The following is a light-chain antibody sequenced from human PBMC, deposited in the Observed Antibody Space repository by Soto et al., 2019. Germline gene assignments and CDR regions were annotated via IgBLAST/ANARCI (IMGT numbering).Light chain of an antibody. CDR2: GAS. J-gene: IGKJ5*01. CDR1: QSVSSNY. Sequence: ENVLTQSPGTLSLSPGERATLSCRASQSVSSNYLAWYQQKPGQAPRLLIYGASIRASGVPDRFSGSGSGTDFTLPISRLQPEDFAVYYCQQYYSSRTFGQGTRLE. V-gene: IGKV3-20*01. CDR3: QQYYSSRT.